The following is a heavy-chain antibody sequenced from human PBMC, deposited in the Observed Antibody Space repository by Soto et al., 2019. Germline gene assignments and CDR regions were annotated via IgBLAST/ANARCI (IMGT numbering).Heavy chain of an antibody. Sequence: GASVKVSCKASGYTFTSYYMHWVRQAPGQGLEWMGIINPSGGSTSYAQKFQGRVTMTRDTSTSTVYMELSSLRSEDTAVYYCARIPRTAAAGYYYYGMDVWGQGTTVTVSS. J-gene: IGHJ6*02. CDR2: INPSGGST. D-gene: IGHD6-13*01. V-gene: IGHV1-46*01. CDR3: ARIPRTAAAGYYYYGMDV. CDR1: GYTFTSYY.